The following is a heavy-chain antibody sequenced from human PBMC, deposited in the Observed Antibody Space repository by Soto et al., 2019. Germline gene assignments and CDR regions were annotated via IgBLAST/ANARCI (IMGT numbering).Heavy chain of an antibody. Sequence: SETLSLTCTVAGDYIRTYYWSWIRQPPGRGLEWIGYIYYSGSTNYNPSLKSRVTISVDTSKNQFSLKLSSVTAADTTVYYCARQGSSVGYYYHYYMDVWGTGTTVTVSS. CDR3: ARQGSSVGYYYHYYMDV. V-gene: IGHV4-59*08. CDR2: IYYSGST. D-gene: IGHD6-6*01. CDR1: GDYIRTYY. J-gene: IGHJ6*03.